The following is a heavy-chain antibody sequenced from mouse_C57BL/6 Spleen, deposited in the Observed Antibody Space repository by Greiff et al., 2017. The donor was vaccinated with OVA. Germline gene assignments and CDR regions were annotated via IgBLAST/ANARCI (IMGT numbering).Heavy chain of an antibody. CDR2: ISSGSSTI. D-gene: IGHD2-3*01. Sequence: EVKVVESGGGLVKPGGSLKLSCAASGFTFSDYGMHWVRQAPEKGLEWVAYISSGSSTIYYADTVKGRFTISRDNAKNTLFLQMTSLRSEDTAMYYCAKIYDGYLYAMDYWGQGTSVTVSS. J-gene: IGHJ4*01. V-gene: IGHV5-17*01. CDR1: GFTFSDYG. CDR3: AKIYDGYLYAMDY.